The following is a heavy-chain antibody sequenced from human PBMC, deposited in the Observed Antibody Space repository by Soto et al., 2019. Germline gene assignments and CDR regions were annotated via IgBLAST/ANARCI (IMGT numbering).Heavy chain of an antibody. Sequence: EVQLVESGGGLVQPGRSLRLSCAASGFTFDHYAMHWVRQAPGKGLEWVSGISWNSGSIGYADPVKGRFTISKDNAKNSLYLQMNRLRAEDTALYSCAKDIGGGGRSPFDYWGQGTLVTVSS. CDR1: GFTFDHYA. CDR3: AKDIGGGGRSPFDY. D-gene: IGHD3-16*01. J-gene: IGHJ4*02. CDR2: ISWNSGSI. V-gene: IGHV3-9*01.